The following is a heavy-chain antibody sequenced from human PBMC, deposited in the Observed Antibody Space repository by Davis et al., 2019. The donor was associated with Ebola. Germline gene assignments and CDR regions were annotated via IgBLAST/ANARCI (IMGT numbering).Heavy chain of an antibody. V-gene: IGHV4-39*02. Sequence: MPSETLSLTCTVSGGSMSDSSFYWTWVRQPPGKGLEWIGHIYYNGNNYFKPSLKSRASISADTSRNNFSLRLNSVAAADTAVYYCARFYSNSLDYWGQGVLVTVSS. CDR2: IYYNGNN. J-gene: IGHJ4*02. CDR3: ARFYSNSLDY. D-gene: IGHD6-6*01. CDR1: GGSMSDSSFY.